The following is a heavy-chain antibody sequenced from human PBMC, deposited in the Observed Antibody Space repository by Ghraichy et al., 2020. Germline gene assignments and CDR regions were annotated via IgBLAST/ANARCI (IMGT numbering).Heavy chain of an antibody. CDR3: ARSTHYGSGSYYFLSDAFDI. Sequence: ASVKVSCKASGYTFTSYGISWVRQAPGQGLEWMGWISAYNGNTNYAQKLQGRVTMTTDTSTSTAYMELRSLRSDDTAVYYCARSTHYGSGSYYFLSDAFDIWGQGTMVTVSS. V-gene: IGHV1-18*04. CDR2: ISAYNGNT. D-gene: IGHD3-10*01. J-gene: IGHJ3*02. CDR1: GYTFTSYG.